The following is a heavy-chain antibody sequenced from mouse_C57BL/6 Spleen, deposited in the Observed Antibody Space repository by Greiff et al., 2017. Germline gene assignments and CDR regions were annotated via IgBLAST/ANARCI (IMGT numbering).Heavy chain of an antibody. V-gene: IGHV1-64*01. CDR2: IHPNSGST. J-gene: IGHJ3*01. CDR3: ATYYGYDGGFAY. Sequence: QVQLQQPGAELVKPGASVKLSCKASGYTFTSYWMHWVKQRPGQGLEWIGMIHPNSGSTNYNEKFKSKATLTVDKSSSTAYMQLSSLTSEDSAVYYCATYYGYDGGFAYWGQGTLVTVSA. CDR1: GYTFTSYW. D-gene: IGHD2-9*01.